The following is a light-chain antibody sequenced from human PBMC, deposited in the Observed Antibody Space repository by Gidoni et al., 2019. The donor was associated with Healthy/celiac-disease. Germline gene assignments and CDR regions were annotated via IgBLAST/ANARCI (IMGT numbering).Light chain of an antibody. CDR3: QQSYSTLT. Sequence: DIQMTQSPSSLSASAGDRVTITCRASQSISSYLNWYQQKPGKAPKLLIYAASSLQSGVPSRFSCSGSGTDFTLTISSLQPEDFATYDCQQSYSTLTFGGGTKVEIK. CDR1: QSISSY. J-gene: IGKJ4*01. V-gene: IGKV1-39*01. CDR2: AAS.